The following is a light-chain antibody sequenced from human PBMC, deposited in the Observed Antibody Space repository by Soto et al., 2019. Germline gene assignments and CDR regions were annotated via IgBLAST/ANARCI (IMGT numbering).Light chain of an antibody. CDR3: QQRSNWPSWT. J-gene: IGKJ1*01. CDR2: DAS. Sequence: EIVLTQSPATRSVSAWERATLPCRARQSVSSYLAWYQQKPGQAPRLLIYDASNRATGIPARFSGSGSGTDFTPTISSLEPEDFAVYYCQQRSNWPSWTFGQGTKV. CDR1: QSVSSY. V-gene: IGKV3-11*01.